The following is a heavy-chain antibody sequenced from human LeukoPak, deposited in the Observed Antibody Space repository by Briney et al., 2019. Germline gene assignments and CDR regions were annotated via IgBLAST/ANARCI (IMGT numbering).Heavy chain of an antibody. CDR3: GRGAFLSSSSWLDF. Sequence: GGSLRLSCEASGFTFNSYWMNWVRQAPGKGLEWVANIRSDGNERYYVDSVKGRFTISRDNPKNSLYLQMNSLRAEDTALYYSGRGAFLSSSSWLDFWGQGTLVTVSS. V-gene: IGHV3-7*05. CDR2: IRSDGNER. D-gene: IGHD6-13*01. CDR1: GFTFNSYW. J-gene: IGHJ4*02.